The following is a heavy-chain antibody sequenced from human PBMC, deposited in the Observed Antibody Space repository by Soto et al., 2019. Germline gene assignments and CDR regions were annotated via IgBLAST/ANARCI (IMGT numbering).Heavy chain of an antibody. CDR1: GGSISSGDYY. V-gene: IGHV4-30-4*01. CDR2: IYYSGST. D-gene: IGHD6-6*01. Sequence: SETLSLTCTVSGGSISSGDYYWSWIRQPPGKGLEWIGYIYYSGSTYYNPSLKSRVTISVDTSKNQFSLKLSSVTAADTAVYYCARDSPSSSLYYYGMDVWGQGTTVTVSS. CDR3: ARDSPSSSLYYYGMDV. J-gene: IGHJ6*02.